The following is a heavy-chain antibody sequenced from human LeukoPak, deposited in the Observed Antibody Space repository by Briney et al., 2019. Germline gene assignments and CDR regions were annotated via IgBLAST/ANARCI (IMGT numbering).Heavy chain of an antibody. Sequence: GGSLRLSCVASGLPIGDFAMHWVRQAPGQGLEWVSLISGDGVSTFFADSVKGRFTISRDNAKNSLFLQMNSLRAEDTAVYYCARSPYDSGTPPTRFDYWGQGTLLTVSS. CDR1: GLPIGDFA. V-gene: IGHV3-43*02. CDR2: ISGDGVST. CDR3: ARSPYDSGTPPTRFDY. J-gene: IGHJ4*02. D-gene: IGHD3-10*01.